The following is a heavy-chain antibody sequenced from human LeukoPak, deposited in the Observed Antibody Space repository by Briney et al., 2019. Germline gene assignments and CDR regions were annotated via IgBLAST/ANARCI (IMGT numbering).Heavy chain of an antibody. J-gene: IGHJ4*02. Sequence: PGGSLRLSCAASGFTFSSYAMHWVRQDPGKGLEYVSAISSNGGSTYHANSVKGRFTISRDNSKNTLYLQMGSLRAEDMAVYYCARTPSGGYVDYWGQGTLVTVSS. V-gene: IGHV3-64*01. CDR3: ARTPSGGYVDY. D-gene: IGHD1-26*01. CDR2: ISSNGGST. CDR1: GFTFSSYA.